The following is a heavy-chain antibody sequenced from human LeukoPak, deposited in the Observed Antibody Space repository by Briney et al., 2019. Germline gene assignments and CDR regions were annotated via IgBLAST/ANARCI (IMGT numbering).Heavy chain of an antibody. Sequence: GGSLRLSCGASGFTFDDYWMSWVRQAPGKGLEWVAYISSSGATTYYADSVKGRFTISRDNAKKSLYLQMNSLRAEDTAVYYCARDRLRFDYWGQGTLVTVSS. CDR2: ISSSGATT. CDR1: GFTFDDYW. J-gene: IGHJ4*02. V-gene: IGHV3-11*04. CDR3: ARDRLRFDY. D-gene: IGHD3-16*01.